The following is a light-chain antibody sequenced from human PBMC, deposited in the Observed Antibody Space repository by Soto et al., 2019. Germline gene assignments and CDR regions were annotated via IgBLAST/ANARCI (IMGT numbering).Light chain of an antibody. Sequence: LVLTQSPGPLSLSPGERATLSCRASETVNSNYLAWYQHKRGQAPRLLIYGASSRATGIPDRFSGSGSGTVFTLTITRLEPEDFAIYYCQQYGSSRTFGQGTKVDIK. J-gene: IGKJ1*01. CDR1: ETVNSNY. CDR3: QQYGSSRT. CDR2: GAS. V-gene: IGKV3-20*01.